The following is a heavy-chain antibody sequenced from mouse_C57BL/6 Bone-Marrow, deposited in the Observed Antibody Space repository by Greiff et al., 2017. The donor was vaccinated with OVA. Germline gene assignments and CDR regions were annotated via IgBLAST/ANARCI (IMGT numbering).Heavy chain of an antibody. J-gene: IGHJ3*01. V-gene: IGHV5-12*01. CDR1: GFTFSDYY. CDR2: ISNGCGGT. Sequence: EVKVEESGGGLVQPGVSLKLSCAASGFTFSDYYMYWVRQTPAKSLEWVAYISNGCGGTYYPDTVKGRFTISRDNAKTTPYLQMSRLKSKDTAMSYCARPRYVSRFAYCGQGTLVTVSA. CDR3: ARPRYVSRFAY. D-gene: IGHD1-1*01.